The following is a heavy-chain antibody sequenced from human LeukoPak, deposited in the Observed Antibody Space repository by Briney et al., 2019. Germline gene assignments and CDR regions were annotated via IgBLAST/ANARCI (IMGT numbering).Heavy chain of an antibody. CDR1: RGSISGYS. CDR2: IYYSGST. D-gene: IGHD1-1*01. J-gene: IGHJ4*02. CDR3: ARVLGGWQLQVFDY. V-gene: IGHV4-59*01. Sequence: SETLSLTCTVSRGSISGYSWSWIRQSPGGGLEWIGSIYYSGSTYYNPSLKSRVTISVDTSKNQFSLKLTSVTAADTAVYYCARVLGGWQLQVFDYWGQGTLVTVSS.